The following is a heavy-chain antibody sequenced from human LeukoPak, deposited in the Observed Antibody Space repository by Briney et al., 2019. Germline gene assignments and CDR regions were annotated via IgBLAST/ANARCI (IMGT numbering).Heavy chain of an antibody. V-gene: IGHV4-39*01. D-gene: IGHD1-26*01. CDR2: MYYDGSS. CDR3: ARRSDSGRDDGEDYFDY. CDR1: GGSINSGTFY. J-gene: IGHJ4*02. Sequence: SETLSLTCTVSGGSINSGTFYWGWIRQPPGKGLEWIGSMYYDGSSYYNPSLKSRVTTSVDPSKNQFSLKLTSVTAADTAVYFCARRSDSGRDDGEDYFDYWGQGTLVTVSS.